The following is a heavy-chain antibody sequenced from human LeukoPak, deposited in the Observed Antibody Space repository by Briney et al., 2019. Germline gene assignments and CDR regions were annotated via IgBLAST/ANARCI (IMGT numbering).Heavy chain of an antibody. V-gene: IGHV4-59*08. CDR3: ASPPNGIAAAISDAFDI. Sequence: SETLSLTCTVSGGSISSYYWSWIRQPPGKGLEWIGYIYYSGSTNYNPSLKSRVTISVDTSKNQFSLKLSSVTAADTAVYYCASPPNGIAAAISDAFDIWGQGTMVTVSS. CDR2: IYYSGST. J-gene: IGHJ3*02. D-gene: IGHD6-13*01. CDR1: GGSISSYY.